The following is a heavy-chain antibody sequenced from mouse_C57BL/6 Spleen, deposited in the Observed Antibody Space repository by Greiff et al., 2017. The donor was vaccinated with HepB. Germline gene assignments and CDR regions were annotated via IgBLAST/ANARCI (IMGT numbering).Heavy chain of an antibody. CDR3: ARSEEYDGFFYAMDY. V-gene: IGHV1-69*01. Sequence: VQLQQSGAELVMPGASVKLSCKASGYTFTSYWMHWVKQRPGQGLEWIGEIDPSDSYTNYNQKFKGKSTLTVDKSSSTAYMQLSSLTSEDSAVYYCARSEEYDGFFYAMDYWGQGTSDTVSS. D-gene: IGHD2-14*01. J-gene: IGHJ4*01. CDR2: IDPSDSYT. CDR1: GYTFTSYW.